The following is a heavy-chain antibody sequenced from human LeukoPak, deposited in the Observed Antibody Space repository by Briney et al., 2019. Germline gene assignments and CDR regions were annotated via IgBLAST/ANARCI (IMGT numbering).Heavy chain of an antibody. Sequence: ASVKVSCKASGGTFSSYAISWVRQAPGQGLEWMGIINPSGGSTSYAQKFQGRVTMTRDTSTSTVYMELSSLRSEDTAVYYCARDRLVRGVTSPLYWGQGTLVTVSS. CDR1: GGTFSSYA. V-gene: IGHV1-46*01. D-gene: IGHD3-10*01. CDR3: ARDRLVRGVTSPLY. CDR2: INPSGGST. J-gene: IGHJ4*02.